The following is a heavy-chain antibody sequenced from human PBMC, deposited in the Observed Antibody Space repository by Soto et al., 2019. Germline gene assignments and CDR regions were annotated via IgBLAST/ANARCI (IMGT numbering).Heavy chain of an antibody. V-gene: IGHV1-46*01. J-gene: IGHJ6*02. CDR2: IHPSGGT. CDR1: GGTFSSYA. D-gene: IGHD3-22*01. Sequence: ASVKVSCKASGGTFSSYAISWVRQAPGQGLEWMGVIHPSGGTTYSQKFQGRVSMTRDTSTNTVYMELSSLRSEDTAVYYCARGRTFDKSNPHTMDVWGQGTTVTVSS. CDR3: ARGRTFDKSNPHTMDV.